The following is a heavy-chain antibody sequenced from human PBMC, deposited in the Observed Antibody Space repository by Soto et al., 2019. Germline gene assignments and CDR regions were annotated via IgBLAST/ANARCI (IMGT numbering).Heavy chain of an antibody. CDR3: ARTVGAAYYFDF. D-gene: IGHD3-16*01. Sequence: QVQLQESGPGLVKPSETLSLTCSVSGDSMSKYYWSWVRQPAGKGLEWIGRIWTSGSTNYNPSLMSRVTMPIDKSNKRFSLGLKAVTAADKDVYCCARTVGAAYYFDFWGQGVLLTVSS. J-gene: IGHJ4*02. V-gene: IGHV4-4*07. CDR2: IWTSGST. CDR1: GDSMSKYY.